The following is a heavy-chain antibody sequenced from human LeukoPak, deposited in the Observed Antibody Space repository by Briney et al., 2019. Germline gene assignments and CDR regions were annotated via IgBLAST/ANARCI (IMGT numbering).Heavy chain of an antibody. CDR1: GGSLSRYY. J-gene: IGHJ6*02. CDR3: ARRLTSSSWFYGMDV. CDR2: IHNSGST. D-gene: IGHD6-13*01. Sequence: PSETLPLTCTVSGGSLSRYYWSWIRQPPGKGLEWIGWIGYIHNSGSTSYSPSLRSRLSISMDTSKNQISLMLNSVTAADTAVYFCARRLTSSSWFYGMDVWGQGTTVTVSS. V-gene: IGHV4-4*09.